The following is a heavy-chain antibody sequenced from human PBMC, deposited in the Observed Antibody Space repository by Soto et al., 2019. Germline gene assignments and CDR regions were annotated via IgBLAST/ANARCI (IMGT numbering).Heavy chain of an antibody. J-gene: IGHJ4*02. Sequence: PGGSLRLSCAASGISFTTYAMTWVRQAPGKGPEWVSTVAGNVSNRHYADFVKGRFTISRDNSKDTLYLHMTNLRAEDTAVYYCAKDGNWLDVYFDVWGQGTPVTVSS. CDR2: VAGNVSNR. CDR3: AKDGNWLDVYFDV. D-gene: IGHD6-19*01. V-gene: IGHV3-23*01. CDR1: GISFTTYA.